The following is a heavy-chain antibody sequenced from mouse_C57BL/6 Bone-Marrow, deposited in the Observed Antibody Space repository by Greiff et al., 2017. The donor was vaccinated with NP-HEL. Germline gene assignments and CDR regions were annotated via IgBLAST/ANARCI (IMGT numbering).Heavy chain of an antibody. Sequence: QVQLQQPGAELVMPGASVKLSCKASGYTFTSYWMHWVKQRPGQGLEWIGEIDPSDSYTNYNQKFKGKSTLTVDKSSSTAYMQLSSLTSEDSAVYYCARKGDEGFAYWGQGTLVTVSA. D-gene: IGHD3-3*01. CDR1: GYTFTSYW. CDR2: IDPSDSYT. J-gene: IGHJ3*01. V-gene: IGHV1-69*01. CDR3: ARKGDEGFAY.